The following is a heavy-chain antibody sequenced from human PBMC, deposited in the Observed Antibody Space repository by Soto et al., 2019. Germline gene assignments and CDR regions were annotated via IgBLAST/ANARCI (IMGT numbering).Heavy chain of an antibody. V-gene: IGHV4-34*01. D-gene: IGHD2-2*01. CDR1: GGSFSGYY. J-gene: IGHJ6*03. Sequence: PSETLSLTCAVYGGSFSGYYWSWIRQPPGKGLGWIGEINHSGSTNYNPSLKSRVTISVDTSKNQFSLKLSSVTAADTAVYYCARVLGYQLPPPTYYYMDVWGKGTTVTVSS. CDR3: ARVLGYQLPPPTYYYMDV. CDR2: INHSGST.